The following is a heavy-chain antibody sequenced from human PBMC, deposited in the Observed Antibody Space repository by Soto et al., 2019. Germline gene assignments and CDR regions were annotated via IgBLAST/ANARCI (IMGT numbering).Heavy chain of an antibody. CDR1: GGTFSSYA. V-gene: IGHV1-69*01. CDR2: IIPIFGTA. CDR3: ASKGIAAAGDWFDP. J-gene: IGHJ5*02. Sequence: QVQLVQSGAEVKKPGSSVKVSCKASGGTFSSYAISWVRQAPGQGLEWMGGIIPIFGTANYAQKSQGRVTITADESTSTADMELSSLRSEDTAVHYCASKGIAAAGDWFDPWGQGTLVTVSS. D-gene: IGHD6-13*01.